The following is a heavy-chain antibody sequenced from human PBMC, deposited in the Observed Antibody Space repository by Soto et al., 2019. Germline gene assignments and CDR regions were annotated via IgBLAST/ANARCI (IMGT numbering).Heavy chain of an antibody. CDR3: ARAADEVPAAIEWFDY. Sequence: PGGSLRLSCAASGFTFSSYSMNWVRQAPGKGLEWVSSISSSSSYIYYADSVKGRFTISRDNAKNSLYLQMNSLRAEDTAVYYCARAADEVPAAIEWFDYWGQGT. V-gene: IGHV3-21*01. CDR2: ISSSSSYI. CDR1: GFTFSSYS. D-gene: IGHD2-2*02. J-gene: IGHJ4*02.